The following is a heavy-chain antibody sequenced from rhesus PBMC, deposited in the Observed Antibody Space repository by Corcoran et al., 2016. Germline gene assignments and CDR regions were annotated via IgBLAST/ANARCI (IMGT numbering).Heavy chain of an antibody. CDR2: IDGNTGRT. J-gene: IGHJ4*01. Sequence: QMQLQESGPGPVKPSETLSLTCAVTGASISSYWWGWTRTAPGKGLEWIGEIDGNTGRTRYNPSLRSRVTVSRDASKNQVSLKLTSVTAADTAVYYCAIARYHYDNDYWGQGVLVTVSS. CDR3: AIARYHYDNDY. CDR1: GASISSYW. V-gene: IGHV4-80*01. D-gene: IGHD3-28*01.